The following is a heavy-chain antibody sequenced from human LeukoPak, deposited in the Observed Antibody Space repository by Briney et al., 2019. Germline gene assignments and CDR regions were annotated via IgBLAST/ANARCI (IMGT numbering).Heavy chain of an antibody. V-gene: IGHV4-4*07. J-gene: IGHJ6*03. CDR2: IYSSGST. D-gene: IGHD3-10*01. CDR1: GGSITSYY. Sequence: SETLSLTCTVSGGSITSYYWTWIRQPAGEGLEWVGRIYSSGSTNYNPSLNSRVTMSVDTSKNQFSLKLTSVTAADTAVYYCARGFGDMDVWGKGTTVTISS. CDR3: ARGFGDMDV.